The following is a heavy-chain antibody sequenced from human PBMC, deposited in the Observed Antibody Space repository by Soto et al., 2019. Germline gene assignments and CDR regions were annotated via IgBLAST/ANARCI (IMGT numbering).Heavy chain of an antibody. V-gene: IGHV3-23*01. CDR1: GFTFSSYA. Sequence: GGSLRLSCAASGFTFSSYAMSWVRQAPGKGLEWVSAISGSGGSTYYADSVKGRFTISRDNSKNTLYLQMNSLRAEDTAVYYCAKYFRRITIFGVVNYYMDVWGKGTTVTVSS. CDR2: ISGSGGST. CDR3: AKYFRRITIFGVVNYYMDV. J-gene: IGHJ6*03. D-gene: IGHD3-3*01.